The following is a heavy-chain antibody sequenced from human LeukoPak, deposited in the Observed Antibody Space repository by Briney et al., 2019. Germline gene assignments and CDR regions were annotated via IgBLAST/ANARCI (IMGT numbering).Heavy chain of an antibody. CDR1: GFTFSSYA. J-gene: IGHJ4*02. V-gene: IGHV3-23*01. Sequence: GGSLRLSCAASGFTFSSYAMTWVRQAPGKGLEWVSGISGNGISTYYADSVKGRFTISRDNSKNTLYLQMDSLRDEDTAVYYCARDRDYAFDYWGQGTLVTVSS. CDR2: ISGNGIST. D-gene: IGHD4-17*01. CDR3: ARDRDYAFDY.